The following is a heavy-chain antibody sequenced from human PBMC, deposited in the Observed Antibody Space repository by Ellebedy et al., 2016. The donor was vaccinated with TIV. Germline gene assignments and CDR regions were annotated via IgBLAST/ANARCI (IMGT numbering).Heavy chain of an antibody. D-gene: IGHD3-22*01. CDR1: GFTFTTYA. CDR3: AKGRGGGSDSSAPRYYFDY. V-gene: IGHV3-23*01. CDR2: IGTGGNT. J-gene: IGHJ4*02. Sequence: GESLKISCAASGFTFTTYAIHWVRQAPGKGLEWVSGIGTGGNTFYADSVRGRFTISRDTSKNTVFLQMNSLRAEDTALYYCAKGRGGGSDSSAPRYYFDYWGLGTLVTVSS.